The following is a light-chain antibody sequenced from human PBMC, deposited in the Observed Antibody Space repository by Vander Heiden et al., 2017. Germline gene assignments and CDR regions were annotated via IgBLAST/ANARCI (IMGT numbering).Light chain of an antibody. Sequence: QSALTQPASGSGSPGQSITISCTGTSSGVGSYNLVSWYQPHTGKAPKLMIYDVNKRPSGVANRCSGSKSGNTASLTIAGLQAEDEADYYCCSYVGSSTSVVFGGGTKLTVL. V-gene: IGLV2-23*02. CDR1: SSGVGSYNL. CDR2: DVN. CDR3: CSYVGSSTSVV. J-gene: IGLJ2*01.